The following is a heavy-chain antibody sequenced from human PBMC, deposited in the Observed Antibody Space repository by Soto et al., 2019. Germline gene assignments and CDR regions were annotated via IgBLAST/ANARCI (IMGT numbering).Heavy chain of an antibody. CDR2: INAGNGNT. J-gene: IGHJ6*03. CDR3: ARGARIAARPDYYYYYMDV. CDR1: GYTFTSYA. V-gene: IGHV1-3*01. Sequence: QVQLVQSGAEVKKPGVSVKVSCKASGYTFTSYAMHWVRQAPGQRLEWMGWINAGNGNTKYSQKFQGRVTITRDTSASTAYMELSSLRSEDTAVYYCARGARIAARPDYYYYYMDVWGKGTTVTVSS. D-gene: IGHD6-6*01.